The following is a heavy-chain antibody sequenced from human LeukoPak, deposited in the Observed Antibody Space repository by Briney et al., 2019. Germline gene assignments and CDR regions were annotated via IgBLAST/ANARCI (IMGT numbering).Heavy chain of an antibody. CDR2: IIPIFGTA. V-gene: IGHV1-69*13. J-gene: IGHJ4*02. Sequence: SVKVSCKASGGTFSSYAISWVRQAPGQGLEWMGGIIPIFGTANYAQKFQGRVTITADESTSTAYMELSSLRPEDTAVYYCARDRDWAGYSYGFYYWGQGTLVAVSS. D-gene: IGHD5-18*01. CDR1: GGTFSSYA. CDR3: ARDRDWAGYSYGFYY.